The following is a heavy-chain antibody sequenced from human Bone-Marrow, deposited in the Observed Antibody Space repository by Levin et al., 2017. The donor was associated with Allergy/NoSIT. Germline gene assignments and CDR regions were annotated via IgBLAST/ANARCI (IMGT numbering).Heavy chain of an antibody. D-gene: IGHD1-14*01. CDR2: TSYDGKHE. V-gene: IGHV3-30*18. Sequence: GESLKISCAASGFTFSSYGIHWVRQAPGKGLEWVAVTSYDGKHEYYADSVKGRFTISKTNSNKTLYLQLDSLRVEDTAVYYCAKEGPGNYDYGMDSWGQGTTVIVSS. J-gene: IGHJ6*02. CDR3: AKEGPGNYDYGMDS. CDR1: GFTFSSYG.